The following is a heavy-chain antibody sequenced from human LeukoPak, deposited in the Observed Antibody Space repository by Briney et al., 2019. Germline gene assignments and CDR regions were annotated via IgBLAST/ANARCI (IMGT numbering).Heavy chain of an antibody. CDR1: GYTFTSYD. Sequence: ASVKVSCKASGYTFTSYDINWVRQATGQGLEWMGWMNPNSGNTGYAQKFQGRVTMTRDTSTSTVYMELSSLRSEDTAVYYCARTVELGQYYFAYWGQGTVLAVSS. V-gene: IGHV1-8*01. D-gene: IGHD7-27*01. CDR2: MNPNSGNT. J-gene: IGHJ4*02. CDR3: ARTVELGQYYFAY.